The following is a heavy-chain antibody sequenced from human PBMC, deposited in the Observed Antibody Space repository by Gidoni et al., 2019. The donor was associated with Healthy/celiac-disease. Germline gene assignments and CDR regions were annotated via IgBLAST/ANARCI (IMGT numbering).Heavy chain of an antibody. Sequence: QVKLVESGGGVVQPGRSLRLSCAASGFTFSSYAMQWVRQAPGKGLEWVAVISYDGSNKYYADAVKGRFTISRDNSKNTLYLKMNSLRAEDTAVYYCARADTYYDSSGYLIWGQGTMVTVSS. CDR3: ARADTYYDSSGYLI. D-gene: IGHD3-22*01. J-gene: IGHJ3*02. CDR1: GFTFSSYA. V-gene: IGHV3-30-3*01. CDR2: ISYDGSNK.